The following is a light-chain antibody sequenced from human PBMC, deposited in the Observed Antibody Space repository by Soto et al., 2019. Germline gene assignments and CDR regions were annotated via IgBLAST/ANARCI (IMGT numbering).Light chain of an antibody. CDR3: QQYNSYGT. CDR2: DAS. J-gene: IGKJ1*01. V-gene: IGKV1-5*01. Sequence: DIQMTQSPSTLSASVGDRVTITCRASQSISSWLAWYQQKPGKAPKLLIYDASSLESGVPSRFSGSGSGTEFTLTISSLQPDDFATYYCQQYNSYGTFGQGIKVDIK. CDR1: QSISSW.